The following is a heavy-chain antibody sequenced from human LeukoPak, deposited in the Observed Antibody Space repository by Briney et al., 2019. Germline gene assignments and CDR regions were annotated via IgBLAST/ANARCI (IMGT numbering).Heavy chain of an antibody. V-gene: IGHV3-21*01. CDR1: GFIFSSYS. CDR3: ARDICSSTSCYGGDNWFDP. Sequence: PGGSLRLSCVASGFIFSSYSMNWVRQAPGKGLEWVSSISSSSSYIYYADSVKGRFTISRDNAKNSLYLQMNSLRAEDTAVNYCARDICSSTSCYGGDNWFDPWGQGTLVTVSS. D-gene: IGHD2-2*01. J-gene: IGHJ5*02. CDR2: ISSSSSYI.